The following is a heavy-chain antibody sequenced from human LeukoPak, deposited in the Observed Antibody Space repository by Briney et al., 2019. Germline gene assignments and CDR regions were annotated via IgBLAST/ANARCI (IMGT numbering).Heavy chain of an antibody. CDR2: IWYDGSNK. J-gene: IGHJ6*04. D-gene: IGHD6-13*01. V-gene: IGHV3-33*01. Sequence: GGSLRLSCAASGFTFSSYGMHWVRQAPGKGLEWVAVIWYDGSNKYYADSVKGRFTISRDNSKNTLYLQMNSLRAEDTAVYYCARDLYSSSWYYYGMDVWGKGTTVTVSS. CDR3: ARDLYSSSWYYYGMDV. CDR1: GFTFSSYG.